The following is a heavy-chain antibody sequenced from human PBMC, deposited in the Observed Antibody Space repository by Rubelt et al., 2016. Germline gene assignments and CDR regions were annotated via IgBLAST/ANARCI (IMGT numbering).Heavy chain of an antibody. J-gene: IGHJ4*02. CDR3: ASDADYYDSSGYYPY. Sequence: QVQLVQSGAEVKKPGASVKVSCKASGYTFTGYYMHWVRQAPGQGLEWMGWINPNRGGTNYAQKFQGWVTMTRDTSISTAYMELRSLRSDDTAVYYCASDADYYDSSGYYPYWGQGTLVTVSS. CDR1: GYTFTGYY. D-gene: IGHD3-22*01. V-gene: IGHV1-2*04. CDR2: INPNRGGT.